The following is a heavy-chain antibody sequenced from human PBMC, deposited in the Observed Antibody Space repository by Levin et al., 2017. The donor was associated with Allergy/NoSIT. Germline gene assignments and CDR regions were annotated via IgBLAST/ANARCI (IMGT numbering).Heavy chain of an antibody. V-gene: IGHV4-34*01. J-gene: IGHJ5*02. D-gene: IGHD3-16*02. Sequence: SETLSLTCAVYGGSFSGYYWSWIRQPPGKGLEWIGEINHSGSTNYNPSLKSRVTISVDTSKNQFSLKLSSVTAADTAVYYCARIPVYRNWFDPWGQGTLVTVSS. CDR2: INHSGST. CDR1: GGSFSGYY. CDR3: ARIPVYRNWFDP.